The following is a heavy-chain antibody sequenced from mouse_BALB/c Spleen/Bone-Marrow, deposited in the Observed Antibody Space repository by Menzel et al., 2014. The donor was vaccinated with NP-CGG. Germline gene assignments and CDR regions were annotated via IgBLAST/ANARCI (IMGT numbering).Heavy chain of an antibody. CDR1: GFSLTSYG. J-gene: IGHJ3*01. Sequence: VQLQESGPGLAQPSQSLSITCTVSGFSLTSYGVHWVRQSPGKGLEWLGIIWSGGSTDYNAAFISRLSISKDNSKSQVFFKMNSLQPNDTAIYYCARTGPSFAYGGQGTLVTVSA. V-gene: IGHV2-2*02. CDR3: ARTGPSFAY. CDR2: IWSGGST.